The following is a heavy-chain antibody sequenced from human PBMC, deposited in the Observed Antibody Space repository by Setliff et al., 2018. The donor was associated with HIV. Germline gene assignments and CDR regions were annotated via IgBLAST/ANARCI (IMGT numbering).Heavy chain of an antibody. D-gene: IGHD3-16*02. CDR1: GGSISSYY. J-gene: IGHJ2*01. Sequence: PSETLSLTCTVSGGSISSYYWSWIRQPAGKGLEWIGRIYTSGSTNYNPSLKSRVTMSVDTSKNQFSLKLSSVTAADTAVYYCARDRGDRDRDYWYFDLWGRGTLVTAPQ. CDR2: IYTSGST. CDR3: ARDRGDRDRDYWYFDL. V-gene: IGHV4-4*07.